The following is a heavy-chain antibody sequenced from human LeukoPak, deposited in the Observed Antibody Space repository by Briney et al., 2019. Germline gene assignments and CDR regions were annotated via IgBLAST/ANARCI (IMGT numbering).Heavy chain of an antibody. D-gene: IGHD6-13*01. CDR2: IRWNSGHI. V-gene: IGHV3-9*03. J-gene: IGHJ4*02. Sequence: PGGSLRLSCAASGFTFDDYVMYWVRQAPGQGLEWFSGIRWNSGHIDDADSVQGRFTISRDNAKNSLNLQMNSVGAEDMGLYYCARAMAAAGNGEYYFDYWGKGTPVTVSS. CDR3: ARAMAAAGNGEYYFDY. CDR1: GFTFDDYV.